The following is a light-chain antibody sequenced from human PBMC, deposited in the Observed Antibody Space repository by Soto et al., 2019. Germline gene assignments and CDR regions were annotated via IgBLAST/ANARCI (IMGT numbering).Light chain of an antibody. J-gene: IGKJ1*01. CDR1: QSISSW. Sequence: DIQMTQSPSTLPASVGDRVTITCRASQSISSWLAWYQQKPGKAPKLLMHKASNLESGVPSRFSGSGFGTEFTLTISSLQPDDFATYFCQQYNSHSRTFGQGTKVDIK. V-gene: IGKV1-5*03. CDR2: KAS. CDR3: QQYNSHSRT.